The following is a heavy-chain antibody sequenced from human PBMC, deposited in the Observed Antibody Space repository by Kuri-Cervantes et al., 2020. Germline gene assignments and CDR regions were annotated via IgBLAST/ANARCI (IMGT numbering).Heavy chain of an antibody. CDR3: AHRGAMLRGVPNWFDP. CDR1: GFSLSTSGVG. J-gene: IGHJ5*02. V-gene: IGHV2-5*02. D-gene: IGHD3-10*01. CDR2: IYWDDDK. Sequence: SGPTLVKPTQTLTLTCTFSGFSLSTSGVGVGWIRQPPGKALEWLAIIYWDDDKRYSPSLKSRLTITKDTSKNQVVLTMTNIDPVDTATYYCAHRGAMLRGVPNWFDPWGQGTLVTVSS.